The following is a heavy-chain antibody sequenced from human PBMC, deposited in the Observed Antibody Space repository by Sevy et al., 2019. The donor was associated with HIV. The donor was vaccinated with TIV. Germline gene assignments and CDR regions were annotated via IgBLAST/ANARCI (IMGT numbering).Heavy chain of an antibody. J-gene: IGHJ3*02. V-gene: IGHV1-69*06. CDR2: IIPIFGTA. Sequence: ASVKVSCKASGGTFSSYAISWVRQAPGQGLEWMGGIIPIFGTANYAQKFQGRVRITGDKSTSTAYMELSSLRSEDTAVYYCARAVYGSGSLMLLDAFDIWGQGTMVTVSS. D-gene: IGHD3-10*01. CDR3: ARAVYGSGSLMLLDAFDI. CDR1: GGTFSSYA.